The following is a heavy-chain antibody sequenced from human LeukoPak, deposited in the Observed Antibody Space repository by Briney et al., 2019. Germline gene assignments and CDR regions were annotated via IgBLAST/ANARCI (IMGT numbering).Heavy chain of an antibody. Sequence: SVKVSCKASGGTFSSYAISWVRQAPGQGLEWMGGIIPIFGTANYAQKFQGRVTITTDESTSTAYMELSSLRSEDTAVYYCARKGLRRNWFDPWGQGTLVTVSS. V-gene: IGHV1-69*05. CDR3: ARKGLRRNWFDP. J-gene: IGHJ5*02. CDR2: IIPIFGTA. D-gene: IGHD5-12*01. CDR1: GGTFSSYA.